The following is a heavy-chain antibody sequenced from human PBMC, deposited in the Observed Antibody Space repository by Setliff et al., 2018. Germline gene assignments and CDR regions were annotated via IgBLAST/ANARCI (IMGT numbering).Heavy chain of an antibody. CDR1: GASVSGNSYY. Sequence: PSETLSLTCTVSGASVSGNSYYWGWLRQPPGKGLEWIASTYYSGSTYYNPSLKSRVTISVDTSKHQFSLKLSSVTAAATAVYYCVRMSGFLYMDVWGKGTTVTVSS. V-gene: IGHV4-39*07. D-gene: IGHD3-3*01. CDR2: TYYSGST. CDR3: VRMSGFLYMDV. J-gene: IGHJ6*03.